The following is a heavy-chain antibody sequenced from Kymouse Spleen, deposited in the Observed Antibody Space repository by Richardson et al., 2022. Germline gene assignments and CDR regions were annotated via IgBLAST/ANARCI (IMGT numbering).Heavy chain of an antibody. J-gene: IGHJ5*02. CDR3: ARGDSGSYYNWFDP. D-gene: IGHD1-26*01. CDR1: GGSISSSSYY. V-gene: IGHV4-39*01. CDR2: IYYSGST. Sequence: QLQLQESGPGLVKPSETLSLTCTVSGGSISSSSYYWGWIRQPPGKGLEWIGSIYYSGSTYYNPSLKSRVTISVDTSKNQFSLKLSSVTAADTAVYYCARGDSGSYYNWFDPWGQGTLVTVSS.